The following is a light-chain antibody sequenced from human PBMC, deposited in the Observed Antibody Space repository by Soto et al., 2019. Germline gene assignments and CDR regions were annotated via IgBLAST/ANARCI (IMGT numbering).Light chain of an antibody. CDR1: QSLSSNF. J-gene: IGKJ2*01. CDR3: QQYGSSPYT. CDR2: GAS. V-gene: IGKV3-20*01. Sequence: EIVLTQSPGTLSLSPGERATLSCRASQSLSSNFLAWYQQKPGQAPRLLIYGASSRATGIPDRFSGSGSGTYFTLTIGGLEPEDFAVYVCQQYGSSPYTCGQGTKLEIK.